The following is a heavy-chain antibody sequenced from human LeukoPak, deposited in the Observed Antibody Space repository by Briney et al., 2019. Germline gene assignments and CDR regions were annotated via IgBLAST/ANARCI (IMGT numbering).Heavy chain of an antibody. V-gene: IGHV4-39*01. CDR2: IYYSGST. D-gene: IGHD3-3*01. CDR3: ARGYERITIFARLFDY. CDR1: GGSISSSSYY. J-gene: IGHJ4*02. Sequence: SETLSLTCTVSGGSISSSSYYWGWIRQPPGKGLEWIGRIYYSGSTYYNPSLKSRVTISVDTSKNQFSLKLSSVTAADTAVYYCARGYERITIFARLFDYWGQGTLVTVSS.